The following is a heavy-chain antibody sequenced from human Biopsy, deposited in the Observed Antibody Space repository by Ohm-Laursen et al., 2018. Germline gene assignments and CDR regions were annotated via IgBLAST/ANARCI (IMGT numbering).Heavy chain of an antibody. V-gene: IGHV1-2*02. Sequence: ASVKVSCKASGYTFTGYHVHWVRQAPGQGLEWMGWINAKTGDTNYAQKFQGRVTMTRDTSICTAYVDLSSLRSDDTAVYYCTRGGYYYDSLAYYYWFDPWGQGTLVTVSS. J-gene: IGHJ5*02. D-gene: IGHD3-22*01. CDR1: GYTFTGYH. CDR2: INAKTGDT. CDR3: TRGGYYYDSLAYYYWFDP.